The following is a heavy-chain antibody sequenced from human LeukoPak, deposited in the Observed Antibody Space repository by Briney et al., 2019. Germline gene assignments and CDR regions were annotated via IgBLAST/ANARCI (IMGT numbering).Heavy chain of an antibody. J-gene: IGHJ3*01. CDR2: IYTSGST. Sequence: SETLSLTCTVSGGSISSYYWSWIRQPAGKGLEWIGRIYTSGSTNYNPSLKSRVTMSVDTSKNQFSLKLSSVTAADTAVYFCAGGGWSFDAFDFWGQGTMVTVSS. D-gene: IGHD6-19*01. CDR1: GGSISSYY. CDR3: AGGGWSFDAFDF. V-gene: IGHV4-4*07.